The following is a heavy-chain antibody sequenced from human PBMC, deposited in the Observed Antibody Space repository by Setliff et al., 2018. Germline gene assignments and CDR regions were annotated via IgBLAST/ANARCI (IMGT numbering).Heavy chain of an antibody. CDR3: ARGPRFDYESPTYRRRFDP. CDR1: GGSFSGYY. CDR2: INHRGTT. V-gene: IGHV4-34*01. D-gene: IGHD3-22*01. Sequence: SETLSLTCALYGGSFSGYYWNWIRQAPGKGLEWIGEINHRGTTSYTPSLKGRVTISVDTSKNLFSLKLSSVTAADTAVYFCARGPRFDYESPTYRRRFDPWGQGTAVTVSS. J-gene: IGHJ5*02.